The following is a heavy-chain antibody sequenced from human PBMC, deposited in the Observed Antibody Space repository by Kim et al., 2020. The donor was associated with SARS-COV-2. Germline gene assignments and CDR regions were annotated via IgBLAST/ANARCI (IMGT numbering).Heavy chain of an antibody. CDR2: IYYSGST. CDR1: GGSISSGGYY. V-gene: IGHV4-31*03. Sequence: SETLSLTCTVSGGSISSGGYYWSWIRQHPGKGLEWIGYIYYSGSTYYNPSLKSRVTISVDTSKNQFSLKLSSVTAADTAVYYCARISDGYSGYDKQKGDAFDIWGQGTMVTVSS. CDR3: ARISDGYSGYDKQKGDAFDI. D-gene: IGHD5-12*01. J-gene: IGHJ3*02.